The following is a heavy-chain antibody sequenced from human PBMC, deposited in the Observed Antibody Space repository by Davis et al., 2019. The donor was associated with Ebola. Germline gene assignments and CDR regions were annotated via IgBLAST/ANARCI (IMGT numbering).Heavy chain of an antibody. CDR1: GFTFSSYW. CDR2: IKQDGSEK. V-gene: IGHV3-7*01. J-gene: IGHJ5*02. Sequence: GESLKISCAASGFTFSSYWMSWVRQAPGKGLEWVANIKQDGSEKYYVDSVKGRFTISRDNAKNSLYLQMNSLRAEDTAVYYCAREEGYSSRWFDPWGQGTLVTVSS. CDR3: AREEGYSSRWFDP. D-gene: IGHD2-2*02.